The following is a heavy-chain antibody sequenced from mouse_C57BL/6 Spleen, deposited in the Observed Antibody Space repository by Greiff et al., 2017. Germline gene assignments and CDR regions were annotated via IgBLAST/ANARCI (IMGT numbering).Heavy chain of an antibody. J-gene: IGHJ2*01. CDR2: ISSGSSTI. CDR1: GFTFSDYG. V-gene: IGHV5-17*01. Sequence: EVQLVESGGGLVKPGGSLKLSCAASGFTFSDYGMHWVRQAPEKGLEWVAYISSGSSTIYYADTVKGRFTISRDNAKNTLFLQMTSLRSEDTAMYYCARIDGSLGYWGQGTTLTVSS. D-gene: IGHD2-3*01. CDR3: ARIDGSLGY.